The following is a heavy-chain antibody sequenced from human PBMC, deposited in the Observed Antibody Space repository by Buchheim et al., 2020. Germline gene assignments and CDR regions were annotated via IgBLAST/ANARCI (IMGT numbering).Heavy chain of an antibody. CDR2: INTRTGNP. CDR3: ARGPKGELPY. J-gene: IGHJ4*02. Sequence: QVQLVQSGSELRKPGDSVKVSCKASGYTFNTYGMTWVRQAPGQGPEWMGWINTRTGNPTYAQGFTGRFVSSLDTSVSTANLQISSLKAEDTAMYYCARGPKGELPYWGQGTL. CDR1: GYTFNTYG. V-gene: IGHV7-4-1*02. D-gene: IGHD1-26*01.